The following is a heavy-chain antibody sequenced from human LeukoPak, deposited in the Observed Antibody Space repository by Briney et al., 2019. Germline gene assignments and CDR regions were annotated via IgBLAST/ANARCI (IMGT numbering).Heavy chain of an antibody. CDR3: PRDSSGWYYFDY. J-gene: IGHJ4*02. CDR1: GFTVSSNY. D-gene: IGHD6-19*01. Sequence: AGGSLRLSCAASGFTVSSNYMSWVRQAPGKGLEWVSVIYSGGNTYYADSVKGRFTISRDNSKNTLYLQMNSLRADDTAVYYCPRDSSGWYYFDYWGQGALVTVSA. CDR2: IYSGGNT. V-gene: IGHV3-66*01.